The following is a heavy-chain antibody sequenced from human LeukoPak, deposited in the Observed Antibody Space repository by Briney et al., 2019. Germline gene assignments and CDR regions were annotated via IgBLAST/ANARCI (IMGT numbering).Heavy chain of an antibody. J-gene: IGHJ4*02. D-gene: IGHD5-18*01. CDR2: ISSNGGST. CDR1: GFPSSSYA. CDR3: VKEGYSYGSYFDY. V-gene: IGHV3-64D*06. Sequence: GGSLRLSCSPSGFPSSSYAMNWSGQAPGKGLEYVSAISSNGGSTYYADSVKGRFTISRDNSKNTLYLQMSSLRAEDTAVYYCVKEGYSYGSYFDYWGQGTLVTVSS.